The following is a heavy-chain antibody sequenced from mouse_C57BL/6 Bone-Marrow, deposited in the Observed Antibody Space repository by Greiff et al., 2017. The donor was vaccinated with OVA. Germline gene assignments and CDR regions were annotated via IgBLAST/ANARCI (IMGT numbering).Heavy chain of an antibody. D-gene: IGHD1-1*01. CDR3: ARHSYYGSSYWYFDV. Sequence: EVHLVESGGDLVKPGGSLKLSCAASGFTFSSYGMSWVSQTPDKRLEWVATISSGGSYTYYPDSVKGRFTISRDNAKNTLYLQMSILKSEDTAMYYCARHSYYGSSYWYFDVWGTGTTVTVSS. CDR2: ISSGGSYT. CDR1: GFTFSSYG. V-gene: IGHV5-6*01. J-gene: IGHJ1*03.